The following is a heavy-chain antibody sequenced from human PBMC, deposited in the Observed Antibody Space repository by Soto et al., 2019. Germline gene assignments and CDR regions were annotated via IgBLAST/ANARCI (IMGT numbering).Heavy chain of an antibody. CDR3: AKDPSVTSIFGLTPRPHDAFDI. Sequence: EVQLLESGGGLVQPGGSLRVSCAASGFTFYSYAMTWVRQAPGKGLEWVSGISGSGGSTYYADSVKGRFTVSRDNSKNTLYLQMNSLRAEDTAVYYCAKDPSVTSIFGLTPRPHDAFDIWGQGKMVTVSS. V-gene: IGHV3-23*01. CDR1: GFTFYSYA. CDR2: ISGSGGST. D-gene: IGHD3-3*01. J-gene: IGHJ3*02.